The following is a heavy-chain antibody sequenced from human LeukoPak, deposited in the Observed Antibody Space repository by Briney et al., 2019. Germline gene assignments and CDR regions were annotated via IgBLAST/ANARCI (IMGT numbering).Heavy chain of an antibody. D-gene: IGHD2-21*01. CDR2: MNPNSGNT. CDR1: GYTFTSYD. CDR3: ARVVVSASLYYFDC. J-gene: IGHJ4*02. Sequence: ASVKVSCKASGYTFTSYDINWVRQATGQGLEWMGWMNPNSGNTGYAQKFQGRVTITRNTSISTAYMELSSLRSEDTAVYYCARVVVSASLYYFDCWGQGTLVTVSS. V-gene: IGHV1-8*03.